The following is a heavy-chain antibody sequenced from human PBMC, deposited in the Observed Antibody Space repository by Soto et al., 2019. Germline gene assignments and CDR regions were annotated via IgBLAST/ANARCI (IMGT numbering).Heavy chain of an antibody. CDR1: GFTFSSYA. V-gene: IGHV3-30-3*01. J-gene: IGHJ4*02. CDR3: AREGNNWNDVLDY. D-gene: IGHD1-20*01. Sequence: QVQLVESGGGVVQPGRSLRLSCAASGFTFSSYAMHWVRQAPGKGLEWVAVISYDGSNKYYADSVKGRFTISRDNSKNTLYLQMNSLRAEDTAVYYCAREGNNWNDVLDYWGQGTLVTVSS. CDR2: ISYDGSNK.